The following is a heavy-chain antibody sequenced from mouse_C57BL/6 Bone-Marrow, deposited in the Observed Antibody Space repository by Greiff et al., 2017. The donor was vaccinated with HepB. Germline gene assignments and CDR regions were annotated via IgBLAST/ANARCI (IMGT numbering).Heavy chain of an antibody. J-gene: IGHJ2*01. CDR3: ARNPPYSNYNFDY. V-gene: IGHV1-54*01. Sequence: VQLQQSGAELVRPGTSVKVSCKASGYAFTNYLIEWVKQRPGQGLEWIGVINPGSGGTNYNEKFKGKATLTADKSSSTAYMQLSSLTSEDSAVYYCARNPPYSNYNFDYWGQGTTLTVSS. CDR1: GYAFTNYL. CDR2: INPGSGGT. D-gene: IGHD2-5*01.